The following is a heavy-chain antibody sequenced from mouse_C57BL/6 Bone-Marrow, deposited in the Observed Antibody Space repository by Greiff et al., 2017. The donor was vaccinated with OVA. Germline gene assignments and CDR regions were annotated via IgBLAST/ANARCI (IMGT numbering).Heavy chain of an antibody. Sequence: QVQLQQPGAELVMPGASVKLSCKASGYTFTSYWMHWVKQRPGQGLEWIGEIDPSDSYTNYNQKFKGKSTLTADKSSSTAYMQLSSLTSEDSAVYYCARAIMDYWGQGTSVTVSS. J-gene: IGHJ4*01. CDR3: ARAIMDY. CDR2: IDPSDSYT. V-gene: IGHV1-69*01. CDR1: GYTFTSYW.